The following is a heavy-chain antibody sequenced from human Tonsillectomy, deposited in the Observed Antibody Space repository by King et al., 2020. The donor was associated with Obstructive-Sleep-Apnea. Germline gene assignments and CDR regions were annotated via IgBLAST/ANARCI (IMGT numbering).Heavy chain of an antibody. CDR1: GGSITNYF. J-gene: IGHJ4*02. CDR2: IYDSGTT. D-gene: IGHD5-12*01. V-gene: IGHV4-59*08. CDR3: ARQGFGGYAAAFDY. Sequence: VQLQESGPGLVKPSENLSLTCTVSGGSITNYFWSWIRQPPGKGLEWIGYIYDSGTTNYNPSLKSRVTISVDTSSNHFSLRLNSVTAADTAVYYCARQGFGGYAAAFDYWGQGTLVTVSS.